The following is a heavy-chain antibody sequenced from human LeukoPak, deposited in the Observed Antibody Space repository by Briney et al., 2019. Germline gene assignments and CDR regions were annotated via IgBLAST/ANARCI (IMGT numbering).Heavy chain of an antibody. D-gene: IGHD3-16*01. Sequence: PGGSLRLSCAASGFTVSGNYMSGVRQAPGKGLEWGSVIYSGGSTYYADSGKGRFTISRDNSKNRLYLQMNSLRAEDTAVYYCARLRALCAFDIWGQGTMVTVSS. CDR2: IYSGGST. V-gene: IGHV3-66*01. J-gene: IGHJ3*02. CDR1: GFTVSGNY. CDR3: ARLRALCAFDI.